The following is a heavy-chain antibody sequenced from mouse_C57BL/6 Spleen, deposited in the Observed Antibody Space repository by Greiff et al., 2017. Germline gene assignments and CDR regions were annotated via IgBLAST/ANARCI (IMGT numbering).Heavy chain of an antibody. CDR1: GYSITSGYY. CDR2: ISYDGSN. Sequence: DVQLQESGPGLVKPSQSLSLTCSVTGYSITSGYYWNWIRQFPGNKLEWMGYISYDGSNNYNPSLKNRISITRDTSKNQFFLKLNSVTTEDTATYYCARVDYSYAMDYWGQGTSGTVSS. CDR3: ARVDYSYAMDY. J-gene: IGHJ4*01. V-gene: IGHV3-6*01.